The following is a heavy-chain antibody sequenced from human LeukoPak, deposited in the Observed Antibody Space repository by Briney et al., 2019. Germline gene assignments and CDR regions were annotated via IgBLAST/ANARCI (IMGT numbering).Heavy chain of an antibody. CDR1: GYTFTSYG. D-gene: IGHD6-13*01. Sequence: ASVKVSCKASGYTFTSYGISWVRQAPGQGLEWMAWISAYNGNTNYAQKLQGRVTMTADTSTSTAYMELRSLRSDDTALYYCARVAEAGPYYYYMDVWGKGTTVTVSS. CDR3: ARVAEAGPYYYYMDV. V-gene: IGHV1-18*01. J-gene: IGHJ6*03. CDR2: ISAYNGNT.